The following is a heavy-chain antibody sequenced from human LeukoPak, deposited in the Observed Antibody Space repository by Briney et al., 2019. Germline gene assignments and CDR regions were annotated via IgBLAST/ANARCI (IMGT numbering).Heavy chain of an antibody. CDR1: GFTFRSYW. Sequence: QPGGSLRLSCTASGFTFRSYWMHWVRQAPGKGLEYVSAISSNGGSTYYADSVRGRFTISRDNSKNTIFLQMSSLRAEDTAVYYCVRDHVLAVAGTLDYWGQGTLVTVSS. CDR2: ISSNGGST. V-gene: IGHV3-64D*06. J-gene: IGHJ4*02. CDR3: VRDHVLAVAGTLDY. D-gene: IGHD6-19*01.